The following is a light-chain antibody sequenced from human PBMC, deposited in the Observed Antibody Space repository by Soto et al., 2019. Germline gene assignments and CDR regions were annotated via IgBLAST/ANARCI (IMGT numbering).Light chain of an antibody. CDR1: SSDLGTYNS. CDR3: SSHTTYSTRI. Sequence: QSLLTQPAPLAGAPGQSIALSCTGTSSDLGTYNSVSSYQQPPGKAPKLIIPAVSNRPSGISDHFSGSKSGNTASLTISGLRADDEADYYCSSHTTYSTRIFGTGTKVTVL. J-gene: IGLJ1*01. V-gene: IGLV2-14*01. CDR2: AVS.